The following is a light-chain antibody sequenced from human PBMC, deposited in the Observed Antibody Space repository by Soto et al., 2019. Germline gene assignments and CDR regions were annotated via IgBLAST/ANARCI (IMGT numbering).Light chain of an antibody. CDR2: TAS. J-gene: IGKJ1*01. Sequence: DIEMTQSPSTLSGSVGDRVTITCRASQTISSWLAWYQQTPGKAPKLLIYTASTLKSGVPSRFSGSGSGTEFTLTISSLQPDDFATYYCQHYNSYSEAFGQGTKVDIK. CDR3: QHYNSYSEA. CDR1: QTISSW. V-gene: IGKV1-5*03.